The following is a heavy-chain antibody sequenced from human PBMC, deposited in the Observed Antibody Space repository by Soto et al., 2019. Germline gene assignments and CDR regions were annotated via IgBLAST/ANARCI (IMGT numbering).Heavy chain of an antibody. J-gene: IGHJ6*03. V-gene: IGHV3-11*01. CDR1: GFTFSDYY. D-gene: IGHD3-3*01. CDR2: ISSSGSTI. Sequence: GGSLRLSCAASGFTFSDYYMSWIRQAPGKGLEWVSYISSSGSTIYYADSVKGRFTISRDNAKNSLYLQMNSLRAEDTAVYYCARVGSQYYDFWSGNLEGYYMDVWGKGTTVTVSS. CDR3: ARVGSQYYDFWSGNLEGYYMDV.